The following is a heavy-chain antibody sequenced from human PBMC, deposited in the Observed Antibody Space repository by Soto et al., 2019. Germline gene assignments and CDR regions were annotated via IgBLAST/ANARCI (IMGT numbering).Heavy chain of an antibody. CDR2: VSGGGGST. CDR1: GFTFSSYA. Sequence: EVQLLESGGGLVQPGGSLRLSCAASGFTFSSYAMTWVRQAPGKGLEWVSAVSGGGGSTYYADSVKGRFTISRDNSKNTLYLQMNSLRAEDTAVYYCAKDCRYGGWYGYNWFDPWGQGTLVTVSS. V-gene: IGHV3-23*01. D-gene: IGHD6-19*01. CDR3: AKDCRYGGWYGYNWFDP. J-gene: IGHJ5*02.